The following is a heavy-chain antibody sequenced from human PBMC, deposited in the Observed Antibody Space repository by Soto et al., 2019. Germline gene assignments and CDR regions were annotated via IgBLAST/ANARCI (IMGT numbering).Heavy chain of an antibody. D-gene: IGHD3-10*01. Sequence: PGGSLILSCAASGFTVAEAAMHWVRQAPGKGLEWVSGISWHSRSIDYADSVKGRFTISRDNAKNSLFLQMNSLSPEDTALYYCTKGYYGSGSSYFDYWGRGALVTVSS. CDR1: GFTVAEAA. V-gene: IGHV3-9*01. CDR3: TKGYYGSGSSYFDY. J-gene: IGHJ4*02. CDR2: ISWHSRSI.